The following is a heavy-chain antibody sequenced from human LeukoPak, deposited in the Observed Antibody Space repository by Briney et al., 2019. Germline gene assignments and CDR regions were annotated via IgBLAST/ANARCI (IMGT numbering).Heavy chain of an antibody. Sequence: PGRSLRLSCAASGFTFDDYAMHWVRQAPGKGLEWVSGISGSGGSTYYADSVKGRFTISRDNSRNTLYLQMNSLRAEDTAVYYFAKARQYNSSWFDHSAYWGQGPLLTVPS. D-gene: IGHD6-13*01. CDR2: ISGSGGST. CDR1: GFTFDDYA. V-gene: IGHV3-23*01. J-gene: IGHJ4*02. CDR3: AKARQYNSSWFDHSAY.